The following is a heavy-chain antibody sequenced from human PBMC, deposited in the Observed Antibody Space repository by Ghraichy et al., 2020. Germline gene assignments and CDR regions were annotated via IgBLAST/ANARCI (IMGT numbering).Heavy chain of an antibody. J-gene: IGHJ4*02. CDR1: GGSISRTTYY. CDR3: ARHVFTGSLEVRN. Sequence: SQTLSLTCTVSGGSISRTTYYWGWIRQSPGKGLEWIGSVYYNGSTYYSPSFKSRVTISVDTSKTQFSLRLNSVTATDTAIYYCARHVFTGSLEVRNWGQGTLVTVSS. CDR2: VYYNGST. D-gene: IGHD3-10*01. V-gene: IGHV4-39*01.